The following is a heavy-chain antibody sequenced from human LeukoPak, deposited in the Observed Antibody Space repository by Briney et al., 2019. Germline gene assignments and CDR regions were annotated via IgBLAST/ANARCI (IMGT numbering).Heavy chain of an antibody. V-gene: IGHV3-23*01. CDR1: GFTFSNYA. CDR2: ISGSGGET. CDR3: ARDRLPSHQDDFDY. J-gene: IGHJ4*02. Sequence: GGSLRLSCAASGFTFSNYAMSWVRQAPGKGLEWVSAISGSGGETYYAESVKGRFTISRDNSKNTLYLQMNSLTPEDTAVYYCARDRLPSHQDDFDYWGQGTLVTVSS. D-gene: IGHD3-3*01.